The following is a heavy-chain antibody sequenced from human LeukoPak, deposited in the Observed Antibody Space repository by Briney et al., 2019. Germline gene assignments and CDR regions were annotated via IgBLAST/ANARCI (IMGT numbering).Heavy chain of an antibody. Sequence: PGGSLRLSCAASGFTFSSYWMNWVRQAPGKGREWVANIKQDGSEKYYVDSVKGRFIISRDNAKNSLYLQMNSLRAEDTAVYYCARDHRGIYSPFDYWGQGTLVTVSS. V-gene: IGHV3-7*01. D-gene: IGHD2-21*01. J-gene: IGHJ4*02. CDR2: IKQDGSEK. CDR3: ARDHRGIYSPFDY. CDR1: GFTFSSYW.